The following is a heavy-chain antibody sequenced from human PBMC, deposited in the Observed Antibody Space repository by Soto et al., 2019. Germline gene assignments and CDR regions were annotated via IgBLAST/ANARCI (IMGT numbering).Heavy chain of an antibody. CDR2: ISGSGDTT. D-gene: IGHD1-26*01. J-gene: IGHJ4*02. CDR1: GFTYTNYV. V-gene: IGHV3-23*01. CDR3: AKYSGGYQSIFDF. Sequence: GGSLRLSCVASGFTYTNYVMSWVRQAPGEGLEWVSSISGSGDTTYYADSVKGRFTISRDNSKNTLYLQMNSLRGEDTAVYYCAKYSGGYQSIFDFWGQGTLVTVS.